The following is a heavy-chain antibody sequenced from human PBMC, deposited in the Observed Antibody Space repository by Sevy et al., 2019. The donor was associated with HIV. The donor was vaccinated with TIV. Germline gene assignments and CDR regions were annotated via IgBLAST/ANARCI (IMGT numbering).Heavy chain of an antibody. CDR3: ARSYCSGGRCYSLAY. CDR2: SSPHNGDT. V-gene: IGHV1-18*01. CDR1: GYTFTSYC. D-gene: IGHD2-15*01. J-gene: IGHJ4*02. Sequence: ASVKVSCKTSGYTFTSYCITWVRQAPGKGLEWLGWSSPHNGDTNYAQRVQGRVTMITDTSTTTAYLELRSLTSDDTAEYYCARSYCSGGRCYSLAYWGQGTLVTVSS.